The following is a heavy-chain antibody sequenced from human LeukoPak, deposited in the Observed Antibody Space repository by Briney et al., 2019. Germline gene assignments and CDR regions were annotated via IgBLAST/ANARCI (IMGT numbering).Heavy chain of an antibody. V-gene: IGHV4-30-4*08. Sequence: SQTLSLTCTVSGGSISSGDYYWSWIRQPPGTGLEWIGYIYYSGSTYYNPSLKSRVTISVDTSKNQFSLKLSSVTAADTAVYYCARTTSSSSGLEFDYWGQGTLVTVSS. D-gene: IGHD6-6*01. J-gene: IGHJ4*02. CDR1: GGSISSGDYY. CDR3: ARTTSSSSGLEFDY. CDR2: IYYSGST.